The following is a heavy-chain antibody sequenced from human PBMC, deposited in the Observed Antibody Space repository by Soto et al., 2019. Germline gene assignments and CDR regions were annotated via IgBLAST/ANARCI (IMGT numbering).Heavy chain of an antibody. CDR1: GYTFTSYD. CDR3: ARATYDSSGYYALDWFDP. Sequence: GPSVKVSCKASGYTFTSYDINWVRQATGQGLEWMGWMNPNSGNTGYAQKFQGRVTMTRNTSISTAYMELSSLRSEDTAVYYCARATYDSSGYYALDWFDPWGQGTLVTVSS. D-gene: IGHD3-22*01. J-gene: IGHJ5*02. CDR2: MNPNSGNT. V-gene: IGHV1-8*01.